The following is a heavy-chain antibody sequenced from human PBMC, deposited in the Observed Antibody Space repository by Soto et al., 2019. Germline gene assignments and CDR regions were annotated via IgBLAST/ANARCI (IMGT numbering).Heavy chain of an antibody. D-gene: IGHD2-15*01. CDR2: IRDGGEST. CDR3: APHVHCSGGSCHYDAFDI. Sequence: EVQLLESGGGLVQPGESLRLSCAVSGFIFGNYMMTWVRQAPGKGLEWVSTIRDGGESTYYADSVKARFTISRDNSKNTLYLQMDNLGVEDTAVYYCAPHVHCSGGSCHYDAFDIRGQGTMVTVSS. CDR1: GFIFGNYM. V-gene: IGHV3-23*01. J-gene: IGHJ3*02.